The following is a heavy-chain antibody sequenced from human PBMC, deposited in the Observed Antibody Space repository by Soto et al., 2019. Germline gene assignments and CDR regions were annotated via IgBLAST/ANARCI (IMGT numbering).Heavy chain of an antibody. J-gene: IGHJ4*02. V-gene: IGHV3-74*01. D-gene: IGHD3-10*01. CDR2: IKSDESTT. CDR3: ARGARNYYYFDY. CDR1: GFIFSDYW. Sequence: EVQLVESGGGLVQPGGSLRLSCAASGFIFSDYWIHWVRQAPGKGLVWVSRIKSDESTTNDADSVWGRLTISRDNAKNTVYLQMNSLRVEDTAVYYCARGARNYYYFDYWGQGTLVTVSS.